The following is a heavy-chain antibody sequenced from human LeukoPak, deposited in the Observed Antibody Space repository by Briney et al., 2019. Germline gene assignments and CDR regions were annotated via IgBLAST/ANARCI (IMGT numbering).Heavy chain of an antibody. V-gene: IGHV3-23*01. CDR2: ISGSSGTT. Sequence: GGSLRLSCAASGFTLSSYGMNWVRQAPGKGLEWVSGISGSSGTTYYADSVKGRFTISRDNSKNSLSLQVSSLRAEDTAVYYCAKTNGYYSDWGQGTLVTVSS. J-gene: IGHJ4*02. D-gene: IGHD3-22*01. CDR1: GFTLSSYG. CDR3: AKTNGYYSD.